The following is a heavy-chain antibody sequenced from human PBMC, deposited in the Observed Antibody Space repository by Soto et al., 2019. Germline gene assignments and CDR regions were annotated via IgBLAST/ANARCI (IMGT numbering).Heavy chain of an antibody. V-gene: IGHV1-69*13. CDR1: GGSFSSYA. Sequence: LVKVSCKASGGSFSSYAISWVRQAPGQGLKWKEGIILIFGTANYAQKFQGRVTITADESTSTAYMELSSLRSEDTAVYYCARGQDIVVVVAALRPYYYYGMDVWGQGTTVTVSS. CDR3: ARGQDIVVVVAALRPYYYYGMDV. CDR2: IILIFGTA. J-gene: IGHJ6*02. D-gene: IGHD2-15*01.